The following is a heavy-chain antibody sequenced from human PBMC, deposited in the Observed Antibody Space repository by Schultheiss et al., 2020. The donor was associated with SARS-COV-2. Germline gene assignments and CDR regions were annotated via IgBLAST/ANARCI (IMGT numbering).Heavy chain of an antibody. CDR2: ISSSSSYI. CDR1: GFIFSSYS. CDR3: ARTSTFSIAVAGTIPGNYYYGMDV. V-gene: IGHV3-21*01. J-gene: IGHJ6*02. Sequence: GESLKISCAASGFIFSSYSMNWVRQAPGKGLEWVSSISSSSSYIYYADSVKGRFTISRDNAKNSLYLQMNSLRAEDTAVYYCARTSTFSIAVAGTIPGNYYYGMDVWGQGTTVTVSS. D-gene: IGHD6-19*01.